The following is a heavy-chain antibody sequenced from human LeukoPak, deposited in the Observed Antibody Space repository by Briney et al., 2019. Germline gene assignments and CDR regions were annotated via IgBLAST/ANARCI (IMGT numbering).Heavy chain of an antibody. CDR3: ARGGRLFLPY. CDR1: GGSISSGDYS. V-gene: IGHV4-30-2*01. J-gene: IGHJ4*02. CDR2: VSHSGST. Sequence: SETLSLTCAVSGGSISSGDYSWSWIRQPPGEGLEWIGYVSHSGSTYYSPSLKSRVTISVDRSKNQFSLKLSSVTAADTAVYYCARGGRLFLPYWGQGTLVTVSS. D-gene: IGHD3-22*01.